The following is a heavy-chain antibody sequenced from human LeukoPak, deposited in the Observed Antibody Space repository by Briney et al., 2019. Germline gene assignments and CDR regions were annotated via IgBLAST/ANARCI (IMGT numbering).Heavy chain of an antibody. V-gene: IGHV4-39*07. Sequence: PSETLSLTRTVSGGSISSSSYYWGWIRQPPGKGLEWIGSIYYSGSTYYNPSLKSRVTISADTAKNQFSLKLSSVTAADTAVYYCARGGYIYGSRGNWFDPWGQGTLVTVSS. CDR2: IYYSGST. D-gene: IGHD5-18*01. J-gene: IGHJ5*02. CDR1: GGSISSSSYY. CDR3: ARGGYIYGSRGNWFDP.